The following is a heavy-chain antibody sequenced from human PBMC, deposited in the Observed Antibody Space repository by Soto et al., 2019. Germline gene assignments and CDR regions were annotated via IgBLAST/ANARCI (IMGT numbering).Heavy chain of an antibody. J-gene: IGHJ3*01. CDR2: INAGNGDT. CDR1: GFTLTRYA. D-gene: IGHD1-26*01. V-gene: IGHV1-3*01. Sequence: QVHLVQSGAEVEKPGASVKVSCKASGFTLTRYALHWVRQAPGQRLEYMGWINAGNGDTGHPQKFQGRVTMTRDIPASTVYMALNSLTSEDTAVYYCARKEVGPSLAFDLWGQGTVVVVSS. CDR3: ARKEVGPSLAFDL.